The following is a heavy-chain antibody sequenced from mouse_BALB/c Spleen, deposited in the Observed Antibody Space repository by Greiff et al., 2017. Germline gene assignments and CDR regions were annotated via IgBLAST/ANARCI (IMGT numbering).Heavy chain of an antibody. CDR2: IYPGDGDT. Sequence: QVQLQQSGPELVKPGASVKISCKASGYAFSSSWMNWVKQRPGQGLEWIGRIYPGDGDTNYNGKFKGKATLTADKSSSTAYMQLSSLTSVDSAVYFCARSDMEVDDYWGQGTTLTVSS. D-gene: IGHD1-1*02. CDR3: ARSDMEVDDY. V-gene: IGHV1-82*01. CDR1: GYAFSSSW. J-gene: IGHJ2*01.